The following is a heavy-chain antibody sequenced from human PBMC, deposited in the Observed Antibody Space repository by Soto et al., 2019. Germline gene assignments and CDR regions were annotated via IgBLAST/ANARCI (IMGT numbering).Heavy chain of an antibody. CDR2: ISYDGSNK. J-gene: IGHJ6*02. V-gene: IGHV3-30*18. CDR1: GFTFSSYG. Sequence: PGGSLRLSCAASGFTFSSYGMHWVRQAPGKGLEWVAVISYDGSNKYYADSVKGRFTISRDNSKNTLYLQMNSLRAEDTAVYYCAKDSSVRGMDVWGQGATVTVSS. CDR3: AKDSSVRGMDV. D-gene: IGHD3-10*01.